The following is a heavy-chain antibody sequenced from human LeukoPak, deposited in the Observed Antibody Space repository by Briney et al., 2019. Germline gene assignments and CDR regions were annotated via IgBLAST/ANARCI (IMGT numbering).Heavy chain of an antibody. V-gene: IGHV4-59*01. Sequence: SETLSLTCTVSGGSISSYYWSWIRQPPGKGLERIGYIYYSGSTNYNPSLKSRVTISVDTSKNQFSLKLSSVTAADTAVYYCARSNRGGLRSALPFDYWGQGTLVTVSS. D-gene: IGHD5-12*01. CDR3: ARSNRGGLRSALPFDY. J-gene: IGHJ4*02. CDR1: GGSISSYY. CDR2: IYYSGST.